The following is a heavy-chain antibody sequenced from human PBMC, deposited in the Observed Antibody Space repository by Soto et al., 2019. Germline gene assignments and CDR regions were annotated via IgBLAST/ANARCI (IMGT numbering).Heavy chain of an antibody. CDR3: ATVGGDIAAAITPRTDESNWFDP. Sequence: ASVKVSCKVSGYTLTELSMHWVRQAPGKGLEWMGGFDPEDGETIYAQKFQGRVTMTEDTITDTAYMELSSLRYEDTAVYYCATVGGDIAAAITPRTDESNWFDPWGQGTLVTVSS. CDR1: GYTLTELS. V-gene: IGHV1-24*01. CDR2: FDPEDGET. J-gene: IGHJ5*02. D-gene: IGHD6-13*01.